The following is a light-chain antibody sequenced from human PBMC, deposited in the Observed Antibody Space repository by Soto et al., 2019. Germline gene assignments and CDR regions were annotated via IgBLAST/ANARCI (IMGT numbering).Light chain of an antibody. CDR3: QQFASSPGFT. V-gene: IGKV3-20*01. J-gene: IGKJ3*01. CDR2: GAS. Sequence: EIVLTQSPGTLSLSPGERATLSCRASQTINNRYLAWYQQKPGQAPRLLIYGASSRATGIPDRFSGSGSGTDFSLTIGRLEPEDFAVYYCQQFASSPGFTFGPGTKVDMK. CDR1: QTINNRY.